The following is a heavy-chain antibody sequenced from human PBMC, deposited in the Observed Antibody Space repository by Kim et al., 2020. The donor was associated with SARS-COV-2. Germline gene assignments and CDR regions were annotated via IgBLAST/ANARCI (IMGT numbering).Heavy chain of an antibody. CDR1: GGSISSYY. CDR2: IYYSGST. CDR3: ARRHSSSWHDALDI. J-gene: IGHJ3*02. V-gene: IGHV4-59*08. D-gene: IGHD6-13*01. Sequence: SETLSLTCTVSGGSISSYYWSWIRQPPGKGLEWIGYIYYSGSTNYNPSFKSRVTISVDTSKNQFSLKLSSVTAADTAVDYFARRHSSSWHDALDIWGQGT.